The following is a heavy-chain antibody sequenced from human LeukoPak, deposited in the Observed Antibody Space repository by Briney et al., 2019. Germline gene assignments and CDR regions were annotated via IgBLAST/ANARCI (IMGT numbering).Heavy chain of an antibody. CDR3: ARVAWTTIYFDN. Sequence: GGSLRLSCAASGFTFNDYTMNWVRQAPGKGLEWVSCIIYSRSYIYYADSVKGRFTISRDNAKNSLYLQMDSLRAEDTAVYFCARVAWTTIYFDNWGQGTLVTVSS. CDR1: GFTFNDYT. D-gene: IGHD3/OR15-3a*01. CDR2: IIYSRSYI. V-gene: IGHV3-21*01. J-gene: IGHJ4*02.